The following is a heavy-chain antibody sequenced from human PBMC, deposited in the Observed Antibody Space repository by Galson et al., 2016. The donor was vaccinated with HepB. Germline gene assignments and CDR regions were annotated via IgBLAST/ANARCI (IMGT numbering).Heavy chain of an antibody. V-gene: IGHV3-30*03. CDR1: GFTFSDYG. CDR3: ARDVWIESYDLGGMLY. Sequence: SLRLSCAASGFTFSDYGMHWVRQAPGKGPEWVAVISYGGSNEHYADYVRGRFTISRDNSKNTLYLQMNSLRAEDTAVYYCARDVWIESYDLGGMLYWGQGALVTVSS. CDR2: ISYGGSNE. D-gene: IGHD3-16*01. J-gene: IGHJ4*02.